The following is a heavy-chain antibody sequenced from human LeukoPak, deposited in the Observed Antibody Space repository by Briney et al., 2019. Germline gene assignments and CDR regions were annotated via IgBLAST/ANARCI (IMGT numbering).Heavy chain of an antibody. J-gene: IGHJ3*02. CDR3: ARSIVVVPAAPFAFDI. V-gene: IGHV4-39*07. Sequence: PSETLSLTCTVSGGSISSSSYYWGWIRQPPGKGLEWIGSIYYSGSTYYNPSLKSRVTISVDTSKNQFSLKLSSVTAADTAVYYCARSIVVVPAAPFAFDIWGQGTMVTVSS. D-gene: IGHD2-2*01. CDR2: IYYSGST. CDR1: GGSISSSSYY.